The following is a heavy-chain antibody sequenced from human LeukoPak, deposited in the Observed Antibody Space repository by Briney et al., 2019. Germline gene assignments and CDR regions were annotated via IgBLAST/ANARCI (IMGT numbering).Heavy chain of an antibody. CDR3: ARDPSIVGDLYYFDY. Sequence: GGSLRLSCAASGFTFSSYWMHWVRQAPGKGLVWVSRINSDWSSTSYADSVKGRFTISRDNAKNTLYLQMNSLRAEDTAVYYCARDPSIVGDLYYFDYWGQGALVTVSS. V-gene: IGHV3-74*01. D-gene: IGHD1-26*01. CDR1: GFTFSSYW. CDR2: INSDWSST. J-gene: IGHJ4*02.